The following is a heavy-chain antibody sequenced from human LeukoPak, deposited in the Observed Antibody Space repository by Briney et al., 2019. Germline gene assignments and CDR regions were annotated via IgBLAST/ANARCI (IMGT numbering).Heavy chain of an antibody. CDR2: ISGSGGST. V-gene: IGHV3-23*01. CDR3: AKVPWVGATHYFDY. J-gene: IGHJ4*02. CDR1: GFTFSSYA. Sequence: PGGSLRLSSAASGFTFSSYAMSWDRQAPGKGLEWVSAISGSGGSTYYADSVKGRFTISRDNSKNTLYLQMNSLRAEDTAVYYCAKVPWVGATHYFDYWGQGTLVTVSS. D-gene: IGHD1-26*01.